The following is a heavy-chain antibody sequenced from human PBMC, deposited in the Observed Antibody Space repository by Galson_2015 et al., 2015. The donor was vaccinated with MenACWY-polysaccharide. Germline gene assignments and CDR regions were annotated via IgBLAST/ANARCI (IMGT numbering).Heavy chain of an antibody. D-gene: IGHD3-10*01. V-gene: IGHV3-48*03. Sequence: SLRLSCAASGFTFSSFEMTWVRQAPGKGLEWISYISSSGDKIYFADSVKGRFTISRDNAKNSLYLRMYSLRAEDAAVYYCAGGLGSYSPDYWGQGTLVTVSS. J-gene: IGHJ4*02. CDR1: GFTFSSFE. CDR2: ISSSGDKI. CDR3: AGGLGSYSPDY.